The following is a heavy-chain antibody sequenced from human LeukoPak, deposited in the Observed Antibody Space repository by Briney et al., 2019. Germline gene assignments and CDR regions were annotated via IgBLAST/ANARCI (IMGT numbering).Heavy chain of an antibody. V-gene: IGHV1-2*02. CDR1: GYTFTSYY. J-gene: IGHJ6*02. D-gene: IGHD2-2*01. CDR3: ARDLVVVPAAMPNYYYYGMDV. CDR2: INLNSGGT. Sequence: ASAKVSCKASGYTFTSYYMHSVRQAPGQGLEWMGWINLNSGGTNYAQKFQGRVTMTRDTSISTAYMELSRLRSDDTAVYYCARDLVVVPAAMPNYYYYGMDVWGQGTTVTVSS.